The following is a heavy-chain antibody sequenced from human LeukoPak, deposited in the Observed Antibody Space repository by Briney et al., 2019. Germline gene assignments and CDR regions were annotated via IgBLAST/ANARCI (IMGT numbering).Heavy chain of an antibody. CDR2: IRYDGSNK. D-gene: IGHD3-22*01. J-gene: IGHJ4*02. CDR3: AKGYYYDSSGPHDY. V-gene: IGHV3-30*02. Sequence: GGSLRLSCAASGFTFSSYGMHWVRQAPGKGLEWVAFIRYDGSNKYYADSVKGRFTISRDNSKNTLYLQMNSLRAEDTAVYYCAKGYYYDSSGPHDYWGQGTLVTVSS. CDR1: GFTFSSYG.